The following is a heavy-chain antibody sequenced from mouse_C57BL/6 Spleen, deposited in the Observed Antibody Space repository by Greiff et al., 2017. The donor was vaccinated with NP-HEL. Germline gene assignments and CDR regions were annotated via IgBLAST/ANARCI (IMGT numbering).Heavy chain of an antibody. CDR2: IDPSDSYT. D-gene: IGHD1-1*01. CDR1: GYTFTSYW. CDR3: ARSDYGSNYAMDY. J-gene: IGHJ4*01. V-gene: IGHV1-50*01. Sequence: QVQLQQPGAELVKPGASVKLSCKASGYTFTSYWMQWVKQRPGQGLEWIGEIDPSDSYTNYNQKFKGKATLTVYTSSSTAYMQLSRLTSEDSAVYYCARSDYGSNYAMDYWGQGTSVTVSS.